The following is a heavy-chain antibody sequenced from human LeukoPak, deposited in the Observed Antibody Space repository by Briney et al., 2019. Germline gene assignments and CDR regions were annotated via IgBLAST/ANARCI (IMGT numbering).Heavy chain of an antibody. Sequence: GGSLRLSCAASGFTVSSNYMSWVRQAPGKGLEWVSVIYSGGSTYYADSVKGRFTISRDNSKNTLYLQMNSLRAEDTAVYYCAREPVYDYVWESYRDYWGQGTLVTVSS. CDR2: IYSGGST. CDR3: AREPVYDYVWESYRDY. V-gene: IGHV3-53*01. D-gene: IGHD3-16*02. J-gene: IGHJ4*02. CDR1: GFTVSSNY.